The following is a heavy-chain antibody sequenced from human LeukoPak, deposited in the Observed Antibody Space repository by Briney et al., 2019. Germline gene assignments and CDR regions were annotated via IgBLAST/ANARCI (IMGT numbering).Heavy chain of an antibody. J-gene: IGHJ4*02. D-gene: IGHD3-9*01. CDR3: ARTTFYDILTGAPSAFDY. Sequence: IXXDGSSTSYADSVKGRFTISRDNAKNTLYLLMISLRVEDTAVYYCARTTFYDILTGAPSAFDYWGQGTLVTVSS. CDR2: IXXDGSST. V-gene: IGHV3-74*01.